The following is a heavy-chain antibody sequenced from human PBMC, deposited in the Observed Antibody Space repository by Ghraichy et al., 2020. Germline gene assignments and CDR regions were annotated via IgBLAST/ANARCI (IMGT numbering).Heavy chain of an antibody. CDR1: GFTFSSYG. Sequence: GGSLRLSCAASGFTFSSYGMHWVRQAPGKGLEWVAVISYDGSNKYYADSVKGRFTISRDNSKNTLYLQMNSLRAEDTAVYYCAKDPRGHIVGPVPYWFDPWGQGTLVTVSS. CDR3: AKDPRGHIVGPVPYWFDP. V-gene: IGHV3-30*18. CDR2: ISYDGSNK. J-gene: IGHJ5*02. D-gene: IGHD1-26*01.